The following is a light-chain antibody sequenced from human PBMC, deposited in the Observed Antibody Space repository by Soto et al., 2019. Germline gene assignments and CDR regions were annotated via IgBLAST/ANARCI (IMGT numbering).Light chain of an antibody. Sequence: QSVLTQPASVSGSPGQSITISCTGTSRDVGGYNYVCWYQQHPGKAPKLMIYEVSNRPSGVSNRFSGSKSDNTASLTISGLQAEDEADYYCVSHISVAYRSIYVFGTGTKVTVL. CDR2: EVS. J-gene: IGLJ1*01. CDR3: VSHISVAYRSIYV. CDR1: SRDVGGYNY. V-gene: IGLV2-14*01.